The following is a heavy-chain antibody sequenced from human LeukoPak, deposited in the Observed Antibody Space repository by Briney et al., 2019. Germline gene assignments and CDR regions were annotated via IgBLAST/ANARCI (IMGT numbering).Heavy chain of an antibody. D-gene: IGHD1-26*01. CDR3: AREKVGAPGGRYYYMDV. J-gene: IGHJ6*03. CDR1: GYTFTSYY. V-gene: IGHV1-46*01. CDR2: INPSGGST. Sequence: GASVKVSCKASGYTFTSYYMHWVRQAPGQGLEWMGIINPSGGSTSYAQKFQGRVTMTRDMSTSTVYMELSSLRSEDKAVYYCAREKVGAPGGRYYYMDVWGKGTTVTVSS.